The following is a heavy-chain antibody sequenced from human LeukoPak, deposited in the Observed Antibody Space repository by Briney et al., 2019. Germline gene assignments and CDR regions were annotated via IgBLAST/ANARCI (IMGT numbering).Heavy chain of an antibody. CDR1: GYSFTSYW. Sequence: GESLKISCKGSGYSFTSYWIGWVRQMPGKGLEWMGIIYPGDSDTRYSPSFQGQVTISADKSISTAYLRWCSLKASDTAMSYCATSITMIVVIITYYFYYGMDVWGQGTTVTVSS. V-gene: IGHV5-51*01. CDR2: IYPGDSDT. CDR3: ATSITMIVVIITYYFYYGMDV. D-gene: IGHD3-22*01. J-gene: IGHJ6*02.